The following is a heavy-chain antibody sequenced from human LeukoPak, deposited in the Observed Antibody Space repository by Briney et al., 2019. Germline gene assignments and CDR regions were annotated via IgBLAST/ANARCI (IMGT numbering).Heavy chain of an antibody. D-gene: IGHD2-2*02. J-gene: IGHJ5*02. CDR1: GFTFSSYS. CDR3: AREAFGYIDRGFDP. Sequence: GGSLRLSCAASGFTFSSYSMNWVRQAPGKGLEWVSYISSSSTIYYADSVKGRFTVSRDNGKNSLYLQMNSLRDEDTAGYYCAREAFGYIDRGFDPWGQGTLVTVSS. V-gene: IGHV3-48*02. CDR2: ISSSSTI.